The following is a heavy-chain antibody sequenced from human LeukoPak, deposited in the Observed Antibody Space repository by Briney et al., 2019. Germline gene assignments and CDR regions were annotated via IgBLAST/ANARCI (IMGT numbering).Heavy chain of an antibody. CDR3: ASDMTTAD. V-gene: IGHV3-30*04. J-gene: IGHJ4*02. Sequence: GGSLRLSCEASGFTFSSYAMHGVRQAPGKGLEWVAVISYDGSNKYYADSVKGRFTISRDNSKNTLYLQMNSLRAEDTAVYYCASDMTTADWGQGTLVTVSS. CDR1: GFTFSSYA. D-gene: IGHD4-17*01. CDR2: ISYDGSNK.